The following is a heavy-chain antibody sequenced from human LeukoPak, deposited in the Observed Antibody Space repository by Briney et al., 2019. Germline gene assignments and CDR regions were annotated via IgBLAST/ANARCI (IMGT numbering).Heavy chain of an antibody. Sequence: GASVKVSCKASKYTFTDYYIHWVRQAPGQGLEWMGWINPNSGGTNYAQKFQGRVTMTRDTSISTAYMELSRLRSDDTAVYFCATIAVAGPTVDYWGQGTLVTVSS. CDR1: KYTFTDYY. J-gene: IGHJ4*02. CDR2: INPNSGGT. CDR3: ATIAVAGPTVDY. D-gene: IGHD6-19*01. V-gene: IGHV1-2*02.